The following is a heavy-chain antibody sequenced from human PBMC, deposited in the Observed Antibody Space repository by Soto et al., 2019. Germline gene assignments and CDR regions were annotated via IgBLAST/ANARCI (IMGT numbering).Heavy chain of an antibody. Sequence: QVQLQESGPGLVKPSETLSLTCTVSGDSISSYYWSWIRQPPGKGLEWIGYIYYSGSTNYNPSLKSRITISEDTSKNLSSLKLNSVTAADTAVYYCARHNYGDYFLDYWGQGNLVT. J-gene: IGHJ4*02. D-gene: IGHD4-17*01. CDR2: IYYSGST. CDR1: GDSISSYY. CDR3: ARHNYGDYFLDY. V-gene: IGHV4-59*08.